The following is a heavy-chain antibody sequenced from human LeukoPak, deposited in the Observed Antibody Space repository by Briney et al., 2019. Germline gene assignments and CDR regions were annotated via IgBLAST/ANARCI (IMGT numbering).Heavy chain of an antibody. CDR2: ISYDGSNK. Sequence: GGSLRLSCAASGFTFSSYGMHWVRQAPGKGLEWVAVISYDGSNKYYADSVKGRFTISRDNSKNTLYLQMNSLRAEDTAVYYCAKDWEPYGDLADYWGQGTLVTVSS. CDR3: AKDWEPYGDLADY. D-gene: IGHD4-17*01. J-gene: IGHJ4*02. CDR1: GFTFSSYG. V-gene: IGHV3-30*18.